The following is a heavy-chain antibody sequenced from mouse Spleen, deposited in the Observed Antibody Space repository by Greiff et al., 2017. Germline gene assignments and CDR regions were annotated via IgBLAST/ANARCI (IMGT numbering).Heavy chain of an antibody. CDR3: ARGGYGSSYWYFDV. CDR2: INPNNGGT. V-gene: IGHV1-26*01. CDR1: GYTFTDYY. J-gene: IGHJ1*03. D-gene: IGHD1-1*01. Sequence: EVQLQQSGPELVKPGASVKISCKASGYTFTDYYMNWVKQSHGKSLEWIGDINPNNGGTSYNQKFKSKATLTVDKSSSTAYMQLSSLTSEDSAVYYCARGGYGSSYWYFDVWGTGTTVTVSS.